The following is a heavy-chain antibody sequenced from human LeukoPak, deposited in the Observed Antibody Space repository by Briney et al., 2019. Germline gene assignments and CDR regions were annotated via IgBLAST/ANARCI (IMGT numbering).Heavy chain of an antibody. V-gene: IGHV4-39*01. CDR1: GGSISSSNYY. CDR2: IYYSGNT. D-gene: IGHD2-15*01. CDR3: ARQKHLGSPNVVFEY. J-gene: IGHJ4*02. Sequence: SETLSLTCTVSGGSISSSNYYWGWIRQPTGKELVYIGSIYYSGNTYYNPSLKSRVTISVDTSKSQFSLKLSSVTAADTAVYYCARQKHLGSPNVVFEYWGQGTLVTVSS.